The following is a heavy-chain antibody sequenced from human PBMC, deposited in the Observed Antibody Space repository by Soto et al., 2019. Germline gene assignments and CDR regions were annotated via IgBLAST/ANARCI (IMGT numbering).Heavy chain of an antibody. CDR2: IYWDDDK. V-gene: IGHV2-5*02. Sequence: QITLKESGPTLVKPTQTLTLTCTFSGFSLSTIEVGVGWIRQPPGKALEGLALIYWDDDKGYSPSLKSRPTITKDTSKNQVVLKMTNMDPVDTATYYCAHLQQQLAFDYWGQGTLVTVSS. CDR3: AHLQQQLAFDY. D-gene: IGHD6-13*01. J-gene: IGHJ4*02. CDR1: GFSLSTIEVG.